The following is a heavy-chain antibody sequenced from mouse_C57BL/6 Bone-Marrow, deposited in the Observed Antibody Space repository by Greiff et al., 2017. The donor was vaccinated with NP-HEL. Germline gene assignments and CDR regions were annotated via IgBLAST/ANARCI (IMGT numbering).Heavy chain of an antibody. CDR1: GYTFTSYW. J-gene: IGHJ1*03. Sequence: QVQLQQSGAELVKPGASVKLSCKASGYTFTSYWMHWVKQRPGRGLEWIGRIDPNSGGTKYNEKFKSKATLTVDKPSSTAYMQRSSLTSEDSAVYYCARRDLMVTTRDWYFDVWGKGTTVTVSS. D-gene: IGHD2-2*01. CDR3: ARRDLMVTTRDWYFDV. V-gene: IGHV1-72*01. CDR2: IDPNSGGT.